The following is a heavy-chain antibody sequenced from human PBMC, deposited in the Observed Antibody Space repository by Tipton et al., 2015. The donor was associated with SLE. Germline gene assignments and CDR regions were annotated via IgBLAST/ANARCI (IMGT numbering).Heavy chain of an antibody. D-gene: IGHD3-22*01. CDR3: ARGESSGYYVDY. V-gene: IGHV3-74*01. CDR2: IYTDGSRT. CDR1: GFTFSSYW. Sequence: GSLRLSCAASGFTFSSYWMHWVRQAPGKGLVWVSRIYTDGSRTHYADSVRGRFTISRDNAKNTLYLQMNSLRAEDTAAYFCARGESSGYYVDYWGHGTLVTVSS. J-gene: IGHJ4*01.